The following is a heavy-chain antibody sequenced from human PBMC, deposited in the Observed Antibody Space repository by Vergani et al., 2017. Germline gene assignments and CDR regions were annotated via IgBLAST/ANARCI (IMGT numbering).Heavy chain of an antibody. Sequence: QVQLVQSGAEVKKPGASVKVSCKASGYTFTSYYMHWVRQAPGQGLEWMGIINPSGGSTSYAQKFQERVTITRDMSTSTAYMELSSLRSEDTAVYYCAAAYGDYRRVDAFDIWGQGTMVTVSS. CDR1: GYTFTSYY. J-gene: IGHJ3*02. V-gene: IGHV1-46*01. CDR2: INPSGGST. D-gene: IGHD4-17*01. CDR3: AAAYGDYRRVDAFDI.